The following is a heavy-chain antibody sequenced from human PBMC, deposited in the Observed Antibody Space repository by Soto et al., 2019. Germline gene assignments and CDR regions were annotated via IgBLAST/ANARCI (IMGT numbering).Heavy chain of an antibody. J-gene: IGHJ6*02. CDR3: ARDCYSSSSRASAYYYGMDV. Sequence: TLSLTCTVSGGSISSGGYYWSWIRQHPGKGLEWIGYIYYSGSTYYNPSLKSRVTISVDTSKNQFSLKLSSVTAADTAVYYCARDCYSSSSRASAYYYGMDVWGQGTTVTVSS. D-gene: IGHD6-6*01. V-gene: IGHV4-31*03. CDR1: GGSISSGGYY. CDR2: IYYSGST.